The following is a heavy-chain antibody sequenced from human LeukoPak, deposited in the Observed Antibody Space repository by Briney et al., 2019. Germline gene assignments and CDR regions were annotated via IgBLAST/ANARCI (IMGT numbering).Heavy chain of an antibody. D-gene: IGHD6-13*01. Sequence: GGSLRLSCAASGFTFSSYAMNWVRQAPGKGLEWVSSISDTDNSTYDADSVKGRFSISRDNSKNTLYLQLNSLRAEDTGVYYCAKADREAVAGTQFDYWGQGTLVTVSS. CDR3: AKADREAVAGTQFDY. CDR1: GFTFSSYA. J-gene: IGHJ4*02. V-gene: IGHV3-23*01. CDR2: ISDTDNST.